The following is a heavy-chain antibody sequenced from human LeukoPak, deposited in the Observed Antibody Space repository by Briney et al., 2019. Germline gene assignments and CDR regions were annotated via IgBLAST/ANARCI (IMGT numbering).Heavy chain of an antibody. D-gene: IGHD3-16*01. V-gene: IGHV3-23*01. J-gene: IGHJ6*02. CDR1: GFTFSSYA. CDR2: ISGNGGST. Sequence: GGSLRLSCAASGFTFSSYAMSWVRQAPGKGLEWVSAISGNGGSTYYADSVKGRFTISRDNSKNTLYLQMNSLRAEDTAVYYCAKDALTFGGGNRYYYYGMDVWGQGTTVTVSS. CDR3: AKDALTFGGGNRYYYYGMDV.